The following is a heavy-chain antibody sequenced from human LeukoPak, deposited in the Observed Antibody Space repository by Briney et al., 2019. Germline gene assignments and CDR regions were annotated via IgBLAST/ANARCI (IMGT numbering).Heavy chain of an antibody. CDR2: ISGSGGST. CDR3: AKGRAGVSPAY. J-gene: IGHJ4*02. V-gene: IGHV3-23*01. D-gene: IGHD3-10*01. CDR1: GFTFSSFA. Sequence: GGSLRLSCAASGFTFSSFAMTWVRQAPGKGLEWVSSISGSGGSTYYADSVQGRFTISRDNSKNTLYLQMNSLRAEDTAVYYCAKGRAGVSPAYWGQGTLVTVSS.